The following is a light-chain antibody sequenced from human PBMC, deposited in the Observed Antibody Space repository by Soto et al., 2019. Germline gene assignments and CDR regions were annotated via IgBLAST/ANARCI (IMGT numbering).Light chain of an antibody. V-gene: IGKV3-20*01. CDR1: QSVSSSY. CDR2: GAS. CDR3: HLYGSSPPRT. Sequence: EIVLTQSPGTLSLSPGERATLSCRASQSVSSSYLAWYQQTPGQAPRLLIYGASSRATGIPDRFSGRGSGTDFTLTVSRLEPEDFAVYYCHLYGSSPPRTFGQGTELEI. J-gene: IGKJ2*01.